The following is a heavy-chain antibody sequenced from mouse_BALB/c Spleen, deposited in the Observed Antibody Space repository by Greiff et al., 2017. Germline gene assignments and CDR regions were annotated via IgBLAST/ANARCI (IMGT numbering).Heavy chain of an antibody. V-gene: IGHV1-69*02. D-gene: IGHD2-14*01. J-gene: IGHJ3*01. CDR2: IYPSDSYT. CDR1: GYTFTSYW. Sequence: QVQLKQPGAELVRPGASVKLSCKASGYTFTSYWINWVKQRPGQGLEWIGNIYPSDSYTNYNQKFKDKATLTVDKSSSTAYMQLSSPTSEDSAVYYCTRGDRYDGFAYWGQGTLVTVSA. CDR3: TRGDRYDGFAY.